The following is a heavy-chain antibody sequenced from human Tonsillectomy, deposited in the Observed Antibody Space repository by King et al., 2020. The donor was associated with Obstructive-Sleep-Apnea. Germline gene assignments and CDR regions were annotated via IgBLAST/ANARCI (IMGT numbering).Heavy chain of an antibody. J-gene: IGHJ4*02. V-gene: IGHV3-15*01. Sequence: VQLQESGGGLVKPGGSLRLSCAASGFTFSYAWMSWVRPAPGKGLEWVGRIKSKTDGGTADYAAPVNGRFTISRDDSKNTLYLQMNSLKTEDTAVYYCTTDDDYGDPPDWGQGTLVTVSS. D-gene: IGHD4-17*01. CDR3: TTDDDYGDPPD. CDR1: GFTFSYAW. CDR2: IKSKTDGGTA.